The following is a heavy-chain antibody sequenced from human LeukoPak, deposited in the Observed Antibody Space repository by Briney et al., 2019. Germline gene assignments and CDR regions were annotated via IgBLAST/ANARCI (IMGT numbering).Heavy chain of an antibody. J-gene: IGHJ4*02. D-gene: IGHD6-13*01. V-gene: IGHV4-61*01. CDR1: GGSVSSGSYY. Sequence: PSETLSLTCTVSGGSVSSGSYYWSWIRQPPGKGLEWIGYIDYSGSTNYNPSLKSRVTISVDTSKNQFSLELSSVTAADTAVYYCARARVYSSTWSEFDYWGRGTLVTVSS. CDR2: IDYSGST. CDR3: ARARVYSSTWSEFDY.